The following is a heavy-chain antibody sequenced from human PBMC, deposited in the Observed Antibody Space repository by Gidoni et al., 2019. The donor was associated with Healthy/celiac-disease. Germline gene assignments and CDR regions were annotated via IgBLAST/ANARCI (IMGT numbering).Heavy chain of an antibody. CDR1: GGSFSGYY. Sequence: QVQLQQWGAGLLKPSETLSLTCAVYGGSFSGYYWSWIRQPPGKGLEWIGEINHSGSTNYNPSLKSRVTISVDTSKNQFSLKLSSVTAADTAVYYCARVCTARRCYYGMDVWGQGTTVTVSS. CDR2: INHSGST. V-gene: IGHV4-34*01. D-gene: IGHD6-6*01. CDR3: ARVCTARRCYYGMDV. J-gene: IGHJ6*02.